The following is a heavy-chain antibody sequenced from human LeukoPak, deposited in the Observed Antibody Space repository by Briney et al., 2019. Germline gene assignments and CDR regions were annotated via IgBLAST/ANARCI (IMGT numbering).Heavy chain of an antibody. V-gene: IGHV3-48*04. J-gene: IGHJ6*04. Sequence: GGSLRLSCAASGFSFRSHGMNWVRQAPGKGLEWVSYISSSGSTIYYADSVKGRFTISRDNAKNSLYLQMNSLRAEDTAVYYCAELGITMIGGVWGKGTTVTISS. CDR3: AELGITMIGGV. CDR1: GFSFRSHG. D-gene: IGHD3-10*02. CDR2: ISSSGSTI.